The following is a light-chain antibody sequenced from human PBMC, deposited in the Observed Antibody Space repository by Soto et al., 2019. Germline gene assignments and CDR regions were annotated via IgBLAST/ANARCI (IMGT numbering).Light chain of an antibody. J-gene: IGKJ1*01. Sequence: EIVLTQSPGTLSLSPGERATLSCRASQSVRSRFLAWYQQKTGQAPRLLIYGASSRASGIPDRFSGRGSGTDFTLTISRLETEDFAVYYCQQYGRSPPWTLGQGTKVEIK. V-gene: IGKV3-20*01. CDR3: QQYGRSPPWT. CDR2: GAS. CDR1: QSVRSRF.